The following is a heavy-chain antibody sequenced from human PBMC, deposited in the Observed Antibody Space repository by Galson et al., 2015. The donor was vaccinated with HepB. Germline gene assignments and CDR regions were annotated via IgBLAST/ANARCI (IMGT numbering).Heavy chain of an antibody. CDR2: IIPIFGTA. V-gene: IGHV1-69*13. Sequence: SVKVSCKASGGTFSSYAISWVRQAPGQGLEWMGGIIPIFGTANYAQKFQGRVTITADESTSTAYMELSSLRSEDTAVYYCARDGGYGGNQYFDYWGQGTLVTASS. CDR3: ARDGGYGGNQYFDY. D-gene: IGHD4-23*01. J-gene: IGHJ4*02. CDR1: GGTFSSYA.